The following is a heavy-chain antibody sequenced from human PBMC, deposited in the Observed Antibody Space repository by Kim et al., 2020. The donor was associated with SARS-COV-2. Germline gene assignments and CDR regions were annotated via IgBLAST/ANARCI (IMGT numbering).Heavy chain of an antibody. D-gene: IGHD2-15*01. Sequence: RYSPSLKSRINITKDTSKNQVVLTMTHMDPVDTATYYCAHRRGGNLFDYWGQGTLVTVSS. V-gene: IGHV2-5*01. CDR3: AHRRGGNLFDY. J-gene: IGHJ4*02.